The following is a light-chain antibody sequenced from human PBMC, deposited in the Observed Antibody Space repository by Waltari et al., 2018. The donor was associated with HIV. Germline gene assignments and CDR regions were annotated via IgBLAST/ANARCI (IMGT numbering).Light chain of an antibody. Sequence: QSALTQPASVSGSPGQAITISCTGSRRDVGTYDYISWYQQHPGTPPKLIISDVTERPSGISNRFSGSKSGTTASLTISGLQAEDEAEYFCCSFAGSNFVFGSGTKVTVL. V-gene: IGLV2-23*02. CDR1: RRDVGTYDY. J-gene: IGLJ1*01. CDR2: DVT. CDR3: CSFAGSNFV.